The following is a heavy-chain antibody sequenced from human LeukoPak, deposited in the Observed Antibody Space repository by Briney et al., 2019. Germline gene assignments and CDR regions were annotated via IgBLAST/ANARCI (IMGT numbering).Heavy chain of an antibody. CDR1: GFTFSSYA. Sequence: GGSPRLACSASGFTFSSYAMHWVRQAPGKVLEYVSAISSNGGSTYYADSVNGIFTITRDNSKTTLYLQMGSLRAEDTAVYYCVTRAEYSSSSLIDYWGQGTLVTVSS. CDR2: ISSNGGST. V-gene: IGHV3-64D*09. CDR3: VTRAEYSSSSLIDY. D-gene: IGHD6-6*01. J-gene: IGHJ4*02.